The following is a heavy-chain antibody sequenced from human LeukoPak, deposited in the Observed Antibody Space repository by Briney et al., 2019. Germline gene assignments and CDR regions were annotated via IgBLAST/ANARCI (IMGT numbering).Heavy chain of an antibody. J-gene: IGHJ2*01. CDR2: IYSGGST. V-gene: IGHV3-53*01. Sequence: PGGSLRLSCAASGFTVSSNYMSWVRQAPGKGLEWVSVIYSGGSTYYADSVKGRFTISRDNSKNTLYLQMNSLRAEDTAVYYCARIHRRADSSGYYYEDWYFDLWGRGTLVTVSS. CDR3: ARIHRRADSSGYYYEDWYFDL. CDR1: GFTVSSNY. D-gene: IGHD3-22*01.